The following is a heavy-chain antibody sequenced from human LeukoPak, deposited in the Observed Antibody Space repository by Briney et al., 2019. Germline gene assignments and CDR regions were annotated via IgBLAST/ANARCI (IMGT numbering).Heavy chain of an antibody. D-gene: IGHD3-10*01. J-gene: IGHJ6*02. CDR2: ISYDGSNK. V-gene: IGHV3-30*18. CDR3: AKDRMVRGRLYYYGMDV. Sequence: PGGSLRLSCAASGFTFSSYGMHWVRQAPGKGLEWVAVISYDGSNKYYADSVKGRFTISRDNSKNTLYLQMNSLRAEGTAVYYCAKDRMVRGRLYYYGMDVWGQGTTVTVSS. CDR1: GFTFSSYG.